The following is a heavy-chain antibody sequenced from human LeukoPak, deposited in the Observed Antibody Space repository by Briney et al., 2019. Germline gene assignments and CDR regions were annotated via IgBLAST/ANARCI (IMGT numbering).Heavy chain of an antibody. CDR3: ARRSVQGYYFDY. J-gene: IGHJ4*02. CDR2: INHSGST. D-gene: IGHD1-1*01. V-gene: IGHV4-34*01. CDR1: GGSFIGYY. Sequence: SETLSLTCAVYGGSFIGYYWSWIRQPPGKGLEWIGEINHSGSTNYNPSLKSRVTISVDTSKNQFSLKLSSVTAADTAVYYCARRSVQGYYFDYWGQGTLVTVSS.